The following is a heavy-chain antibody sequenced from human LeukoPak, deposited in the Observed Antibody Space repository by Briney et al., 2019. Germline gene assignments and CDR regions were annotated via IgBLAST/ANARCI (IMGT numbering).Heavy chain of an antibody. J-gene: IGHJ4*02. CDR3: AKDYGSGSYFDY. D-gene: IGHD3-10*01. V-gene: IGHV3-30*02. CDR2: IRYDGSNK. Sequence: GGSLRLSCAASGCTFSSYGMHWVRQAPRKGLEWVAFIRYDGSNKYYADFLKWRCTIARNNSKNTLCLQMTSLRAEVSAVYYCAKDYGSGSYFDYWGQGTLVTVSS. CDR1: GCTFSSYG.